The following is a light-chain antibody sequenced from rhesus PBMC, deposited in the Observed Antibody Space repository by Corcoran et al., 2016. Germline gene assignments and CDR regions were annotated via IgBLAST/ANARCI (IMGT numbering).Light chain of an antibody. CDR3: QQGYGAPFT. Sequence: DIQMTQSPSSLSASVGDSVTITCRANQDISNNLAWYQQKPGKVPNLLIYYASTLQTGVPSRCSGIGTGTDFTLTISSLQPADFATYYCQQGYGAPFTFGPGTKLDIK. CDR2: YAS. CDR1: QDISNN. V-gene: IGKV1S15*01. J-gene: IGKJ3*01.